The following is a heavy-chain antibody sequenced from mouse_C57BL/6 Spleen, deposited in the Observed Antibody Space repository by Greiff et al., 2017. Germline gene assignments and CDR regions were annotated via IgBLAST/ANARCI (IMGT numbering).Heavy chain of an antibody. CDR2: IHPNSGST. CDR3: AKGLITTVGVYFDV. V-gene: IGHV1-64*01. CDR1: GYTFTSYW. J-gene: IGHJ1*03. D-gene: IGHD1-1*01. Sequence: VQLQQPGAELVKPGASVKLSCKASGYTFTSYWMHWVKQRPGQGLEWIGMIHPNSGSTNYNEKFKSKATLTVDKSSSTAYMQLSSLTSEDSAVYYCAKGLITTVGVYFDVWGTGTTVTVSS.